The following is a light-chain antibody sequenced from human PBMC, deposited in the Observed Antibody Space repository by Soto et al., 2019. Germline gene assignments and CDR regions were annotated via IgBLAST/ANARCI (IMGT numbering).Light chain of an antibody. J-gene: IGKJ3*01. CDR3: EQRSNF. CDR1: QSVSSY. CDR2: DAS. V-gene: IGKV3-11*01. Sequence: EIVLTQSPATLYLSPGEIATLSCRASQSVSSYLAWYQQKPGQAPRLLIYDASSRATGIPARFSGSGSGTDFALAVSRREPEVFAVYYWEQRSNFLGPGTKLAIK.